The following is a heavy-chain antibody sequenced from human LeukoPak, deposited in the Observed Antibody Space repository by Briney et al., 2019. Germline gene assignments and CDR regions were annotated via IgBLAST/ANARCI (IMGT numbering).Heavy chain of an antibody. D-gene: IGHD3-3*01. J-gene: IGHJ4*02. CDR2: INPNSGHT. Sequence: GASVKVSCKTSGFSFPNYYMHWVRQAPGQGLEWMGIINPNSGHTVYAQKFRGRVTMTRDTSTTTVDMELSGLRSDDTAVYYCARDWNPYYDFWSGYYTPTTVDFDYWGQGTLVTVSS. CDR1: GFSFPNYY. V-gene: IGHV1-46*01. CDR3: ARDWNPYYDFWSGYYTPTTVDFDY.